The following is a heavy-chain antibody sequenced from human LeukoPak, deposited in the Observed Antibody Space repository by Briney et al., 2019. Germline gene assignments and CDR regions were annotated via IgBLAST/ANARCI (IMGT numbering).Heavy chain of an antibody. CDR3: ARDNSVEDTAWWFDP. D-gene: IGHD4-23*01. CDR1: GYTFTGYY. CDR2: INPNSGGT. Sequence: ASVKVSCKASGYTFTGYYMHWVRQAPGQGLEWMGWINPNSGGTNYAQKFQGRVTMTRDMSTSTDYMELSSLRSEDTAVCYCARDNSVEDTAWWFDPWGQGTLVTVSS. V-gene: IGHV1-2*02. J-gene: IGHJ5*02.